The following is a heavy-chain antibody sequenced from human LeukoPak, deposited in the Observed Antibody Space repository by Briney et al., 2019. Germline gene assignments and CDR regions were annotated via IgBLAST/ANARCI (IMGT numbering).Heavy chain of an antibody. CDR2: IWYDGSNK. J-gene: IGHJ4*02. CDR3: ARGTDMVRGVIFGEQGVHYFDY. CDR1: GFTFSSYV. Sequence: PGRSLRLSCAASGFTFSSYVMHWVRQAPGKGLEWVAVIWYDGSNKYYADPVKGRFTISRDNSKNTLYLQMNSLRAEDTAVYYCARGTDMVRGVIFGEQGVHYFDYWGQGTLVTVSS. V-gene: IGHV3-33*01. D-gene: IGHD3-10*01.